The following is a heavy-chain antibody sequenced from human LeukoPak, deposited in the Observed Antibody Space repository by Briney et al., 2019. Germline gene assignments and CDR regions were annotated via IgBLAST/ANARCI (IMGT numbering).Heavy chain of an antibody. Sequence: PSETLSLTCTVSGGSISSYYWSWIRQPPGKGLQWIGYIYYSGSTNYNPSLKSRVTISVDTSKNQFSLKLSSVTAADTAVYYCARSRGGSYYGFDYSGPRTLVTLSS. J-gene: IGHJ4*02. D-gene: IGHD3-22*01. CDR1: GGSISSYY. V-gene: IGHV4-59*01. CDR2: IYYSGST. CDR3: ARSRGGSYYGFDY.